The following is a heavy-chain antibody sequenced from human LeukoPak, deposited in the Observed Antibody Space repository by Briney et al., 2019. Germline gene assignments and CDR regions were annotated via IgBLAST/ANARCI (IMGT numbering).Heavy chain of an antibody. CDR1: GFTFSDSS. J-gene: IGHJ4*02. D-gene: IGHD3-22*01. CDR3: ARDGSSYSYYFDY. V-gene: IGHV3-11*01. Sequence: AGGSLRLSCAASGFTFSDSSMTWIRQAPGKGLEWLSYISSSGSSIYYADSVEGRFTISRDSAKNLLYLQMNSLRAEDTAVYHCARDGSSYSYYFDYWGQGTLVTVSS. CDR2: ISSSGSSI.